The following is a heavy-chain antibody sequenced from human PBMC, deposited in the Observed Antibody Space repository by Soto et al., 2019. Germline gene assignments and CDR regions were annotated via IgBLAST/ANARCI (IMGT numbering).Heavy chain of an antibody. CDR1: GFTPTTTP. Sequence: GGSLRLSCAGSGFTPTTTPLSWVRQPPGKGLEWVTTISGTASRTYYVDSVKGRFFISRDNSKNTVTLQMNNLTVDDTAVYYCATSFRYFDNWGQGTRVTVSS. CDR2: ISGTASRT. D-gene: IGHD3-9*01. CDR3: ATSFRYFDN. J-gene: IGHJ4*02. V-gene: IGHV3-23*01.